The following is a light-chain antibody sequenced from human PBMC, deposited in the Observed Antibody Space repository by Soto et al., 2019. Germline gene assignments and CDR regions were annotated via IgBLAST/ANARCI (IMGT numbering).Light chain of an antibody. CDR2: AAS. CDR3: LQDYNYPLT. V-gene: IGKV1-6*01. CDR1: QGIRND. Sequence: AIQMTQSPSSLSASVGDRVTITCRASQGIRNDLGWYQHKPGKAPELLIFAASTLQSGVPSRFSGSGSGTDFTLTISSLQHEDFATYYCLQDYNYPLTFVGGTKVDIK. J-gene: IGKJ4*01.